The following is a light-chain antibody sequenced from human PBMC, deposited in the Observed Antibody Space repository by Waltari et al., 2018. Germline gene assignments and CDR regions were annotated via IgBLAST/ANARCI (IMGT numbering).Light chain of an antibody. CDR1: TRDFGGHNH. CDR3: SSYGGGDDYV. V-gene: IGLV2-8*01. CDR2: EVN. Sequence: QSALTQPPSASGSPGQPVTISCTGTTRDFGGHNHVFWYQQHPGKVPKLILYEVNNRPSGVPDRFSGSKSDKTAFLTVSGLQAEDEADYYCSSYGGGDDYVFGAGTKVTVL. J-gene: IGLJ1*01.